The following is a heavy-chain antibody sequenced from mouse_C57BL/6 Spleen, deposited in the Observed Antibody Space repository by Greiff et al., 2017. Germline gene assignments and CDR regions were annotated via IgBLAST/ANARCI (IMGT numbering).Heavy chain of an antibody. CDR3: ARGDKGWYFDV. CDR2: ISYDGSN. V-gene: IGHV3-6*01. D-gene: IGHD1-3*01. Sequence: EVKLQESGPGLVKPSQSLSLTCSVTGYSITSGYYWNWIRQFPGNKLEWMGYISYDGSNNYNPSLKNRISITRDTSKNQFFLKLNSVTTEDTATYYCARGDKGWYFDVWGTGTTVTVAA. CDR1: GYSITSGYY. J-gene: IGHJ1*03.